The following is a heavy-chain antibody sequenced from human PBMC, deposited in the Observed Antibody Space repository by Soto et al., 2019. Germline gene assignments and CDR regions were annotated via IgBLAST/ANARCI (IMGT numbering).Heavy chain of an antibody. D-gene: IGHD3-22*01. CDR2: ISSSSSTI. J-gene: IGHJ3*02. Sequence: GGSLRLSCAASGFTFSSYSMNWVRQAPGKGLEWVSYISSSSSTIYYADSVKGRFTISRDNAKNSLYLQMNSLRAEDTAVYYCARDPNTYYYDSSGYFGPDAFDIRGQGTMVTVSS. V-gene: IGHV3-48*01. CDR3: ARDPNTYYYDSSGYFGPDAFDI. CDR1: GFTFSSYS.